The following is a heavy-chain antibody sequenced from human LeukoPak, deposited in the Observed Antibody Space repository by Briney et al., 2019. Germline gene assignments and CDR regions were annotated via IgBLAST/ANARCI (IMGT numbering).Heavy chain of an antibody. D-gene: IGHD5-12*01. Sequence: SETLSLTCTVSGGSISSYYWSWIRQPPGKGLEWIGYIYYSGSTNYNPSLKSRVTMSVDTSKNQFSLKLSSVTAADTAMYYCARDRAYSGYDYTSDYWGQGTLVTVSS. CDR2: IYYSGST. J-gene: IGHJ4*02. CDR3: ARDRAYSGYDYTSDY. V-gene: IGHV4-59*12. CDR1: GGSISSYY.